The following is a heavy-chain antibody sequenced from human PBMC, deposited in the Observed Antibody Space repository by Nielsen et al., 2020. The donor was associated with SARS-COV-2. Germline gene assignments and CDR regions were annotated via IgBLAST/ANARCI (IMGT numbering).Heavy chain of an antibody. CDR2: ISTSGSST. Sequence: GESLKISCAASGFTFSSYAMSWVRQAPGKGLDSVSSISTSGSSTSYASSVRGRFTISRDNAKNSLYLQMNSLHQGPIGLPPGTLLQEHLWG. CDR1: GFTFSSYA. V-gene: IGHV3-64*01. CDR3: TLLQEHL. J-gene: IGHJ6*01.